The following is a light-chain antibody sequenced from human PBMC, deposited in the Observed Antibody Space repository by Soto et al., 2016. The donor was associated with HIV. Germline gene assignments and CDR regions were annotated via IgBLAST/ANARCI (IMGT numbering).Light chain of an antibody. CDR2: DDG. CDR1: NIGSKT. Sequence: SYELTQPLSVSVAPGKTAKIPCAGDNIGSKTVDWYQQKPGQAPVLVVYDDGDRPSGIPERFSGSNSANTATLTIGGVEAGDEADYYCQVWDTSRDHVVFGGGTKLTVL. J-gene: IGLJ2*01. CDR3: QVWDTSRDHVV. V-gene: IGLV3-21*01.